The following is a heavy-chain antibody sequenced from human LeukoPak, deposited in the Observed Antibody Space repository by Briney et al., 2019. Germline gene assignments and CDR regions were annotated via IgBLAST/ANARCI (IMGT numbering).Heavy chain of an antibody. CDR3: ARDYYSSGTVEV. CDR2: TNHSGST. V-gene: IGHV4-34*01. D-gene: IGHD3-10*01. J-gene: IGHJ4*02. Sequence: SETLSLTCTVDGGSFSGYYWSWIRQPPGKGLEWIGETNHSGSTNYNPSLKSRVTISVDTSKNQFSLKLSSVTAADTAVYYCARDYYSSGTVEVWGQGTLVTVSS. CDR1: GGSFSGYY.